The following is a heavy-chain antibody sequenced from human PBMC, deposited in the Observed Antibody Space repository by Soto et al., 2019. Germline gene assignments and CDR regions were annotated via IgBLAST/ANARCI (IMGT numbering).Heavy chain of an antibody. CDR1: GYTFTSYG. Sequence: QVQLVQSGAEVKKPGASVKVSCKASGYTFTSYGISWVRQAPGQGLEWMGWISAYNGNTNYAQKLQGRVTMTTDTSTSTAYRELRSLRSDDTAVYYCARDSSAMQPYDYVWGSYRYPHFDYWGQGTLVTVSS. D-gene: IGHD3-16*02. CDR2: ISAYNGNT. V-gene: IGHV1-18*01. CDR3: ARDSSAMQPYDYVWGSYRYPHFDY. J-gene: IGHJ4*02.